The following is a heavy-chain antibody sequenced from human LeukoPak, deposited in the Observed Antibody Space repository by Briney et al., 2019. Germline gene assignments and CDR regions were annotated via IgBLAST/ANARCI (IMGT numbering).Heavy chain of an antibody. Sequence: GGSLRLSCLASGFTFSDYYMSWIRQAPGKGLEWVSYISTSSTYTNYADSVKGRFTVSRDNAKNSLYLQMNSLRAEDTAVYYCARGDYYGSGSNSLDYWGQGTLVTVSS. J-gene: IGHJ4*02. V-gene: IGHV3-11*06. D-gene: IGHD3-10*01. CDR2: ISTSSTYT. CDR1: GFTFSDYY. CDR3: ARGDYYGSGSNSLDY.